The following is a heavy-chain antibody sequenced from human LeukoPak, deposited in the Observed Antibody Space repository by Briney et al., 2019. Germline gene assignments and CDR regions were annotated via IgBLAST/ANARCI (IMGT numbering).Heavy chain of an antibody. Sequence: GGSLRLSCAASGFTFNRYWMHWVRQAPGKGLVWVSRINSDGSSTNYVDSVKGRFTISRDNAKNSLYLQMNSLRAEDTALYYCAKDIRATSVAGTSGFDYWGQGTLVTVSS. CDR2: INSDGSST. J-gene: IGHJ4*02. CDR3: AKDIRATSVAGTSGFDY. D-gene: IGHD6-19*01. CDR1: GFTFNRYW. V-gene: IGHV3-74*01.